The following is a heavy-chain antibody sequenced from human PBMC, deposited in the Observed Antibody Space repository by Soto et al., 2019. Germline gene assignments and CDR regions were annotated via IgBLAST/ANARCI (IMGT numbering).Heavy chain of an antibody. CDR3: ARSAGWYAIHA. Sequence: QVQLQESGPGLVKPSGTLSLTCAVSGDAVSSPYYWCWVRQPPGKGLEWIGEVFHTGTTSYNPSLRSGDTISMDKSIIQFSLDLSSVTAADTAGYYCARSAGWYAIHAWGPGTLVIVSS. D-gene: IGHD6-19*01. V-gene: IGHV4-4*02. CDR2: VFHTGTT. J-gene: IGHJ5*02. CDR1: GDAVSSPYY.